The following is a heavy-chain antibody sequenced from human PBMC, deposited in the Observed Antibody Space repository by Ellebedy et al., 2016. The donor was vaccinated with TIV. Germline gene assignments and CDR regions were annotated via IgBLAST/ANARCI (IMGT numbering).Heavy chain of an antibody. J-gene: IGHJ4*02. CDR1: GGPISDYY. CDR3: VSRVVAVRHFDY. V-gene: IGHV4-39*01. D-gene: IGHD6-6*01. Sequence: MPSETLSLTCTVSGGPISDYYWGWIRQPPGKRLEWIGSIYYSGSTYYNPSLKSRLAISVDTSKNQFSLKLSSVTAADTAIYYCVSRVVAVRHFDYWGQGTLVTVSS. CDR2: IYYSGST.